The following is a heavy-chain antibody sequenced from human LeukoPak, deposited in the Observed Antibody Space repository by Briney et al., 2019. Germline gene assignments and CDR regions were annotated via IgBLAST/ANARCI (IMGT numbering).Heavy chain of an antibody. Sequence: GGSLRLSCAASGFTFSSYSMSWIRQAPGKGLEWVSYISSSGSTIYYADSVKGRFTISRDNAKNSLYLQMNSLRAEDTAVYYCARDRYYDSSGYYSPWGQGTLVTVSS. CDR3: ARDRYYDSSGYYSP. CDR2: ISSSGSTI. CDR1: GFTFSSYS. J-gene: IGHJ5*02. V-gene: IGHV3-48*04. D-gene: IGHD3-22*01.